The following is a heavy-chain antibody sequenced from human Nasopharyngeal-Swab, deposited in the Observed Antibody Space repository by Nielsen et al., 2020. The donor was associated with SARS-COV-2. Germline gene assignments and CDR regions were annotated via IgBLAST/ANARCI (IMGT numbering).Heavy chain of an antibody. Sequence: SVKVSCKASGGTFSSYAISWVRQAPGQGMEGMGGIIPIFGTANYAQKFQGRVTITADKSTSTAYMELSSLRSEDTAVYYCAREESIRGYSGYDPYYMDVWGKGTTVTVSS. CDR3: AREESIRGYSGYDPYYMDV. J-gene: IGHJ6*03. V-gene: IGHV1-69*06. CDR1: GGTFSSYA. CDR2: IIPIFGTA. D-gene: IGHD5-12*01.